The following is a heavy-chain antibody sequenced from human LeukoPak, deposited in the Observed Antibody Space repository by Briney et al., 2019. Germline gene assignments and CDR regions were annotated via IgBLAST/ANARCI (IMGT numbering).Heavy chain of an antibody. V-gene: IGHV1-69*04. Sequence: VASVKVSCKASGGTFSSYAISWVRQAPGQGLEWMGRIIPILGIANYAQKFQGRVTITADKSTSTAYMELSSLRSEDTAVYYCAPPGYCSSTSCYAGNAFEYWGQGTLVTVSS. D-gene: IGHD2-2*01. CDR2: IIPILGIA. CDR1: GGTFSSYA. CDR3: APPGYCSSTSCYAGNAFEY. J-gene: IGHJ4*02.